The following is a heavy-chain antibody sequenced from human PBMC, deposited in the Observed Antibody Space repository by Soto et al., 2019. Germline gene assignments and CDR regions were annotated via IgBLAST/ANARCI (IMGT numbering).Heavy chain of an antibody. D-gene: IGHD6-13*01. CDR2: IKQDGSEK. Sequence: GGSLRLSCEASGFNFSSYWMNWVRQAPGKGLEWVANIKQDGSEKYYVDSVKGRFTISRDTAKSSMYLQMNSLRAEDTAVYYSASGITAAGPDSWGQGTLVTVSS. CDR1: GFNFSSYW. CDR3: ASGITAAGPDS. J-gene: IGHJ5*01. V-gene: IGHV3-7*01.